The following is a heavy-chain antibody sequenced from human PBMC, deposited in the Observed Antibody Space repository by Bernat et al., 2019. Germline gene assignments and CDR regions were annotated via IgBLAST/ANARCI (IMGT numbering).Heavy chain of an antibody. CDR3: AHRRCDSTACHPYYCYTMDV. CDR1: GFSLSTRGVG. D-gene: IGHD2/OR15-2a*01. V-gene: IGHV2-5*02. CDR2: VYWDDDK. Sequence: QITLKESGPTLVKPTQPLTLTCTFSGFSLSTRGVGVGWIRQPPGKALEWLALVYWDDDKRYSPSLKSRLTVTKDTSRNQVVLTLTNVDPMDTGTYYCAHRRCDSTACHPYYCYTMDVWGHGTTVTVSS. J-gene: IGHJ6*02.